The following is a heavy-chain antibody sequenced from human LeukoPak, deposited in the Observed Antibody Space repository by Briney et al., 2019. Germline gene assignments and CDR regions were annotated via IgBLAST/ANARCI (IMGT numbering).Heavy chain of an antibody. CDR3: ASTLWFGEFDP. Sequence: GGSLRLSCAASGFTFSSYAMSWVRQAPGKGLEWVSAISGSGGSTYYAESVKGRFTISRDNSKNTLYLQMNSLRAEDTAVYHCASTLWFGEFDPWGQGTLVTVSS. CDR1: GFTFSSYA. V-gene: IGHV3-23*01. J-gene: IGHJ5*02. CDR2: ISGSGGST. D-gene: IGHD3-10*01.